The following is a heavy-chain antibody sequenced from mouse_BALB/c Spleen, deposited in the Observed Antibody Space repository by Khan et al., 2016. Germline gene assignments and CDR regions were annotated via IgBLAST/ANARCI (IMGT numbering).Heavy chain of an antibody. D-gene: IGHD2-2*01. CDR3: TRPHCGFDWGYYFDC. J-gene: IGHJ2*01. CDR2: ISCYNGAT. V-gene: IGHV1S34*01. CDR1: GYPFTGYY. Sequence: LVKTGASVKISCKASGYPFTGYYMHWVRQSHRKSLEWIGYISCYNGATRYNQKFKDKATLTVDTSSSTAYMQYNSLTSEDSAVYYGTRPHCGFDWGYYFDCGGQGTTLTGSA.